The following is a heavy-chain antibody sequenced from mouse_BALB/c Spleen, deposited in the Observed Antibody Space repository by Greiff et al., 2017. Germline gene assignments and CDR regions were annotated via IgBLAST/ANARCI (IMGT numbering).Heavy chain of an antibody. CDR3: ARDLYYGNAMDY. D-gene: IGHD1-1*01. CDR2: IWAGGST. Sequence: QVKLMESGPGLVAPSQSLSITCTVSGFSLTSYGVHWVRQPPGKGLEWLGVIWAGGSTNYNSALMSRLSISKDNSKSQVFLKMNSLQTDDTAMYYCARDLYYGNAMDYWGQGTSVTVSS. CDR1: GFSLTSYG. J-gene: IGHJ4*01. V-gene: IGHV2-9*02.